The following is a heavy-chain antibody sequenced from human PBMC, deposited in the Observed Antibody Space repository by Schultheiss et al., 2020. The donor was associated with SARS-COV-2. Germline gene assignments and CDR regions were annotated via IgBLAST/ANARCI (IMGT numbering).Heavy chain of an antibody. CDR3: ASFGYSSSWYRYYYYGMDV. Sequence: GSLRLSCAVSGGSISSSNWWSWVRQPPGKGLEWIGEIYHSGSTNYNPSLKSRVTISVDKSKNQFSLKLSSVTAADTAVYYCASFGYSSSWYRYYYYGMDVWGQGTTVTVSS. CDR1: GGSISSSNW. V-gene: IGHV4-4*02. D-gene: IGHD6-13*01. CDR2: IYHSGST. J-gene: IGHJ6*02.